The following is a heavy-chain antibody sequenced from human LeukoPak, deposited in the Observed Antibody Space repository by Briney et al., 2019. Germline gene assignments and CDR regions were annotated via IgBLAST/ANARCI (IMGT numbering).Heavy chain of an antibody. V-gene: IGHV4-39*01. CDR1: GGSISSGPYY. Sequence: SETLSLTCTVSGGSISSGPYYWGWIRQPPGKVLEWIGNIYYGKNTYYNPSLKSRVTISIDTSKNQFYLKLSSLTAADTAVYYCARRDDSSGYHKIFDYWGPGTLVTVSS. D-gene: IGHD3-22*01. J-gene: IGHJ4*02. CDR3: ARRDDSSGYHKIFDY. CDR2: IYYGKNT.